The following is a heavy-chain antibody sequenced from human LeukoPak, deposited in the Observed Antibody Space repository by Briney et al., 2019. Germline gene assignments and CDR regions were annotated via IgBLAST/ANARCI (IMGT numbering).Heavy chain of an antibody. CDR3: ARDSRYSRGVGDFDY. V-gene: IGHV3-23*01. CDR1: GFTFSSYA. D-gene: IGHD5-18*01. CDR2: ISGSGGST. Sequence: GGSLRLSCAASGFTFSSYAMSWVRQAPGKGLEWVSAISGSGGSTYYADSVKGRFTISRDNANNSLFLQMNSLRAEDTAVYYCARDSRYSRGVGDFDYWGQGTLVSVSS. J-gene: IGHJ4*02.